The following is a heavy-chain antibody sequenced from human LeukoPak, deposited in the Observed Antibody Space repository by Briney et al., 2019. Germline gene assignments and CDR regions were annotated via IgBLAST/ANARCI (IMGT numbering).Heavy chain of an antibody. D-gene: IGHD3-22*01. CDR1: GGSISSYY. J-gene: IGHJ4*02. CDR2: IYYSGST. V-gene: IGHV4-59*01. Sequence: PSETLSLTCTVSGGSISSYYWSWIRQPPGKGLEWIGYIYYSGSTNYNPSLKSRVTISVDTSKNQFSLKLSSVTAADTAVYYCATRGNDSSGYLIDDWGQGTLVTVSS. CDR3: ATRGNDSSGYLIDD.